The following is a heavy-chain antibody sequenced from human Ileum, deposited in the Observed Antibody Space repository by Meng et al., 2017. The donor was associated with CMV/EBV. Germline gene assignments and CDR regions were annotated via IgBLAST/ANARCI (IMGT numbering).Heavy chain of an antibody. Sequence: FTNSAMSWFGRAARKEREGFSAISSSGDTTYYANSMKGRLPISRDTSKNTLYLQMNSLRADDTAVYFCAKDRLQWLVFPYCFDFWGQGTLVTVSS. D-gene: IGHD6-19*01. CDR1: FTNSA. J-gene: IGHJ4*02. CDR3: AKDRLQWLVFPYCFDF. CDR2: ISSSGDTT. V-gene: IGHV3-23*01.